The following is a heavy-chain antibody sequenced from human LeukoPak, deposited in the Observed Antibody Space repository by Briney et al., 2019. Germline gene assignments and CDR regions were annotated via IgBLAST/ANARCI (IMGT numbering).Heavy chain of an antibody. J-gene: IGHJ4*02. CDR2: IYYSGST. CDR3: ARLVGSMPVRPADY. D-gene: IGHD6-6*01. CDR1: GGSISSNSHF. V-gene: IGHV4-39*01. Sequence: IPSETLSLTCTVAGGSISSNSHFWDWIRQSPGKGLEWIGTIYYSGSTYYSPSLKSRVTISVDTSKNQFSLKLSSVTAADTAVYYCARLVGSMPVRPADYWGQGTLVTVSS.